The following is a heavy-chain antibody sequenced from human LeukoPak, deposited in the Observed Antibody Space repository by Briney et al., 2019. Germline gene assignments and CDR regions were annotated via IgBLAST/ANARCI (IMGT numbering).Heavy chain of an antibody. V-gene: IGHV3-48*04. CDR1: GFTFSNAG. Sequence: GGSLRLSCTASGFTFSNAGMNWVRQAPGKGLEWVSYISSSGSTIYYADSVKGRFTISRDNAKNTLYLQMNSLKPEDTAVYYCARVAEAAAFDSWGQGTLVTVSS. D-gene: IGHD6-13*01. CDR3: ARVAEAAAFDS. CDR2: ISSSGSTI. J-gene: IGHJ4*02.